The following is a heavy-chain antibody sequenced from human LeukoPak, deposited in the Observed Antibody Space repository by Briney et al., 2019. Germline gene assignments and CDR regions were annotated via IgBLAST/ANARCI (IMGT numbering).Heavy chain of an antibody. Sequence: PGGSLRLSCAASGFTVSSNYMSWVRQAPGKGLEWVSVIYSGGSTYYADSVKGRFTISRDNSKNTLYLQMNSLRVEDTAVYYCACLSWGYFDYWGQGTLVTVSS. CDR1: GFTVSSNY. CDR3: ACLSWGYFDY. D-gene: IGHD3-16*01. V-gene: IGHV3-53*01. J-gene: IGHJ4*02. CDR2: IYSGGST.